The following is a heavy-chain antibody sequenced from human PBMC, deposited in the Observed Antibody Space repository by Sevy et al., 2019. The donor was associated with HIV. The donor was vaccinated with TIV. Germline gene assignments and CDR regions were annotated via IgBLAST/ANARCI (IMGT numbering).Heavy chain of an antibody. Sequence: SETPSLTCTVSGGSISSYYWSWIRQPAGKGLEWIGRIYTSGSTNYNPSLKSRVTMSEDTSKNQFSLKLSSVTAADTAVYYCARSGGSWSLGYFQHWGQGTLVTVSS. CDR1: GGSISSYY. V-gene: IGHV4-4*07. J-gene: IGHJ1*01. D-gene: IGHD2-15*01. CDR3: ARSGGSWSLGYFQH. CDR2: IYTSGST.